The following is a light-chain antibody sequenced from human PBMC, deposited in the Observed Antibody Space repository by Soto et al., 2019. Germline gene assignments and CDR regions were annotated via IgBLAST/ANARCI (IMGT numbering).Light chain of an antibody. CDR3: GSYAGINIVL. CDR2: EVS. Sequence: QSALTQPPSASGSPGQAVTISCTGTSSDVGGYNYVSWYQQHPGKAPKLMIYEVSKRPSGVPDRFSGSKSCNTASLTVSRLQSEDEAGYFCGSYAGINIVLFGVGTKLTVL. V-gene: IGLV2-8*01. J-gene: IGLJ2*01. CDR1: SSDVGGYNY.